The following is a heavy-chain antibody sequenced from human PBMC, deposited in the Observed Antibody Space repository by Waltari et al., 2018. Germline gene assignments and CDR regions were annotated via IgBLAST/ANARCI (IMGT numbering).Heavy chain of an antibody. CDR3: ARRTEAAAGTDAFDI. V-gene: IGHV5-51*01. J-gene: IGHJ3*02. CDR2: IDPGDSDT. Sequence: EVQLVQSGAEVKKPGESLKISCKGSGYSFTSYWIGWVRQMPGKGLEWMGIIDPGDSDTRYSPSVQGQVTISADKSIGTAYLQWSSLKASDTAMYYCARRTEAAAGTDAFDIWGQGTMVTVSS. CDR1: GYSFTSYW. D-gene: IGHD6-13*01.